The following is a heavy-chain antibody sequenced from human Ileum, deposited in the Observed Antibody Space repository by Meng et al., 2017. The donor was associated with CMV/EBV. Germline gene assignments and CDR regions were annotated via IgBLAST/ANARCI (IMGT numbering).Heavy chain of an antibody. CDR2: IRYDGGTT. CDR3: ARDKGFSGSYYIY. J-gene: IGHJ4*02. CDR1: GFTFSHYG. Sequence: GESLKISCAASGFTFSHYGMHWVRQAPGKGLEWVAFIRYDGGTTYYADSVKGRFTISRDNAKNSLYLQMNSLRAEDTAVYYCARDKGFSGSYYIYWGQGTLVTVSS. V-gene: IGHV3-30*02. D-gene: IGHD1-26*01.